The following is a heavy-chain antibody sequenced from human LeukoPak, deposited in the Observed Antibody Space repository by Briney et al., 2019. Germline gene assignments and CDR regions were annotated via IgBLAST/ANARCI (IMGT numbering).Heavy chain of an antibody. CDR1: GGTFSSYA. CDR2: IIPIFGTA. CDR3: ARGRLGHGTNIKNNWFDP. V-gene: IGHV1-69*05. Sequence: GASVKVSCKASGGTFSSYAISWVRQAPGQGLEWMGGIIPIFGTANYAQKFQGRVTITTDESTSTAYMELSSLRSEDTAVFYCARGRLGHGTNIKNNWFDPWGQGTLVTVSS. J-gene: IGHJ5*02. D-gene: IGHD2-8*01.